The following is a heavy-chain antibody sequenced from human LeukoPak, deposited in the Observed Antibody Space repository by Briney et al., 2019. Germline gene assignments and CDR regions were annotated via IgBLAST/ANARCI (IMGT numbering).Heavy chain of an antibody. D-gene: IGHD1-7*01. CDR3: AKDLTGVNYCLDQ. CDR1: GVXFSSYG. J-gene: IGHJ4*02. Sequence: PGRSLRLSCAASGVXFSSYGMHWVRQAPGKGLEWVAVISNDGSNKHYADSVKGRFTISRDNSKNTLYLQMNSLRAGDTAVYYCAKDLTGVNYCLDQWGQGTLVTVSS. V-gene: IGHV3-30*18. CDR2: ISNDGSNK.